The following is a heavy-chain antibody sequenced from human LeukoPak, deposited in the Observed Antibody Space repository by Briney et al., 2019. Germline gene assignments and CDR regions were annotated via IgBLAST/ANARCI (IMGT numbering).Heavy chain of an antibody. D-gene: IGHD6-13*01. CDR2: ISYDGSNK. CDR1: GFTFSSYG. Sequence: GGSLRLSCAASGFTFSSYGMHWVRQAPGKGLEWVAVISYDGSNKYYADSVKGRVTISRDNSKNTLYLQMNSLRAEDTAVCYCAKDAAAACNYWGQGTLVTVSS. CDR3: AKDAAAACNY. J-gene: IGHJ4*02. V-gene: IGHV3-30*18.